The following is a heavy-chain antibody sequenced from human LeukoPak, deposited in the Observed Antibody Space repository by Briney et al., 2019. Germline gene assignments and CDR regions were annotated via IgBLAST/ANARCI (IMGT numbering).Heavy chain of an antibody. Sequence: PGASVKVSCKASGYTFTSYDINWVRQATGQGLEWMGWMNPNSGNTGYAQKFQGRVTMTRNTSISTAYMELSSLRSEDTAVYYCAREGQRRIAAAGSPQGYYYYGMDVWGQGTTVTVSS. D-gene: IGHD6-13*01. CDR1: GYTFTSYD. J-gene: IGHJ6*02. V-gene: IGHV1-8*01. CDR3: AREGQRRIAAAGSPQGYYYYGMDV. CDR2: MNPNSGNT.